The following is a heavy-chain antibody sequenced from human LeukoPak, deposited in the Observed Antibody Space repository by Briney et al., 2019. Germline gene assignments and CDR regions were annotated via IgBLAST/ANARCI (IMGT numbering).Heavy chain of an antibody. V-gene: IGHV1-69*05. D-gene: IGHD2-2*02. CDR1: GGTFSSYA. Sequence: SVKVSCKASGGTFSSYAISWVRQAPGQGLEWMGGIIPIFGTANYAQKFQGRVTITTDESTSTAHMELSSLRSEDTAVYYCARDLAGAGTLHCSSTSCYTGGNYWGQGTLVTVSS. CDR3: ARDLAGAGTLHCSSTSCYTGGNY. J-gene: IGHJ4*02. CDR2: IIPIFGTA.